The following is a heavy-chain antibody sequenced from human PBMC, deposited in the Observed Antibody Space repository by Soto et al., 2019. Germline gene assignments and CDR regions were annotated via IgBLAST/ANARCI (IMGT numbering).Heavy chain of an antibody. CDR3: ARSPACADCYTDVDY. V-gene: IGHV1-8*01. CDR2: TNPRSGNT. CDR1: GYTFINYD. D-gene: IGHD2-2*02. J-gene: IGHJ4*02. Sequence: ASVKVSCKASGYTFINYDINWVRQATGQGLEWMGWTNPRSGNTGYVQKFQGRVTMTRSTSITTAYIELSSLTSEDTAVYYCARSPACADCYTDVDYWGQGTRVTVSS.